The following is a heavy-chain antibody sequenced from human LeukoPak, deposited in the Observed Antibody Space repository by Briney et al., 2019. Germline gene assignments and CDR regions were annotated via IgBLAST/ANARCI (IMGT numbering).Heavy chain of an antibody. D-gene: IGHD2-8*02. CDR2: IFPSGGEI. CDR1: GFTFDDYG. J-gene: IGHJ4*02. Sequence: PGGSLRLSCAASGFTFDDYGMIWVRQPPGKGLEWVSSIFPSGGEIHYADSVRGRFTISRDNSKSTLSLQMNSLRAEDTAIYYCATYRQVLLPFESWGQGTLVTVSS. V-gene: IGHV3-23*01. CDR3: ATYRQVLLPFES.